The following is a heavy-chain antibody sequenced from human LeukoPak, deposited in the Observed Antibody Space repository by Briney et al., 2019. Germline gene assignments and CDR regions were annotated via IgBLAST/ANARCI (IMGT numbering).Heavy chain of an antibody. CDR3: ARDIRAVGVTLYFDY. CDR2: ISGSGGDI. CDR1: GFTFSDYY. J-gene: IGHJ4*02. Sequence: GGSLRLSCATSGFTFSDYYMSWIRQAPGKGLEWLSYISGSGGDIHYADSVKGRFTISRNNAKNSLYLQMNSLRAEDTAMYYCARDIRAVGVTLYFDYWGQGILVTVSS. V-gene: IGHV3-11*01. D-gene: IGHD1-26*01.